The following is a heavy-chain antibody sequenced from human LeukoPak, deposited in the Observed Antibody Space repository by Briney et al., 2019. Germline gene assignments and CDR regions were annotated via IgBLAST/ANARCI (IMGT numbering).Heavy chain of an antibody. D-gene: IGHD7-27*01. V-gene: IGHV3-21*01. CDR3: ARGSRNWGYDAFDI. CDR2: ISSSSSYI. J-gene: IGHJ3*02. Sequence: GGSLRLSCAASGFTFSSYSMNWVRQAPGKGLEWVSSISSSSSYIYYADSVKGRFTISRDNAKNSLYLQMNSLRAEDTAVYYCARGSRNWGYDAFDIWGQGTMVTVSS. CDR1: GFTFSSYS.